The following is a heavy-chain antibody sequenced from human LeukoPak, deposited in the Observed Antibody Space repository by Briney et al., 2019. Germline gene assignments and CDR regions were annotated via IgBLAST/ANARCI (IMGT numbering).Heavy chain of an antibody. J-gene: IGHJ5*02. CDR3: ARVRFRTRTVRGSNWFDP. D-gene: IGHD4-17*01. CDR2: IIPIFGTA. CDR1: GYTFTSYA. V-gene: IGHV1-69*05. Sequence: SVKVSCKASGYTFTSYAISWVRQAPGQGLEWMGRIIPIFGTANYAQKFQGRVTITTDESTSTAYMELSSLRSEDTAVYYCARVRFRTRTVRGSNWFDPWGQGTLVTVSS.